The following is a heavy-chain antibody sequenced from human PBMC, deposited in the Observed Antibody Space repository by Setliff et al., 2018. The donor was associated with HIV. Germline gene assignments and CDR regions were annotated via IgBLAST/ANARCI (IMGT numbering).Heavy chain of an antibody. CDR2: INHSGST. CDR1: GGSFSGYY. J-gene: IGHJ6*03. CDR3: TRGLGDQWLGSGDIDQYRYMDV. D-gene: IGHD6-19*01. V-gene: IGHV4-34*01. Sequence: SETLSLTCAVYGGSFSGYYWNWIRQPPEKGLEWIGEINHSGSTNYNPSLKSRVSTSVDTSKRQFSLRLKSVTAADTAAYYCTRGLGDQWLGSGDIDQYRYMDVWGTATTVTVSS.